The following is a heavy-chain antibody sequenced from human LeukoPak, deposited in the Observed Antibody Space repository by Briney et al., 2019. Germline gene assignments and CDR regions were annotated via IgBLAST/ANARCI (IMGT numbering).Heavy chain of an antibody. D-gene: IGHD2-2*01. CDR2: IYYSGST. J-gene: IGHJ6*02. Sequence: PSETLSLTCAVSGESFSSYYWSWIRQPPGKGLEWIGYIYYSGSTNYNPSLKSRVTISVDTSKNQFSLKLSSVTAADTAVYYCARGPLTSHYYYYGMDVWGQGTTVTVSS. CDR1: GESFSSYY. V-gene: IGHV4-59*01. CDR3: ARGPLTSHYYYYGMDV.